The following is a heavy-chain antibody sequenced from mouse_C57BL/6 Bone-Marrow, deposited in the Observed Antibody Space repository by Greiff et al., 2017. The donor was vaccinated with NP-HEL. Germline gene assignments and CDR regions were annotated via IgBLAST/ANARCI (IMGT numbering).Heavy chain of an antibody. CDR1: GYTFTDYY. D-gene: IGHD2-5*01. Sequence: EVQLQQSGPELVKPGASVKISCKASGYTFTDYYMNWVKQSHGKSLEWIGDINPNNGGTSYNQKFKGKATLTVDKSSSTAYMELRSLTAEDAAVYCCARGYSNHFAYWGQGTLVTVSA. CDR3: ARGYSNHFAY. V-gene: IGHV1-26*01. CDR2: INPNNGGT. J-gene: IGHJ3*01.